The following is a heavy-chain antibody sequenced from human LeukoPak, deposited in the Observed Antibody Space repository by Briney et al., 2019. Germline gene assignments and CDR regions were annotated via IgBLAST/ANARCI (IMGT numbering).Heavy chain of an antibody. V-gene: IGHV4-31*03. CDR3: AMGGGAKVWGDSPRYGMDV. CDR1: GGSISSGGYC. J-gene: IGHJ6*04. CDR2: IYYSGNT. Sequence: NPSETLSLTCTVSGGSISSGGYCWSWIRQHPGKGLVWIGYIYYSGNTYYNPSLRSRVTISVDTSKNHFSLKLSSVTAADTAVYYCAMGGGAKVWGDSPRYGMDVWGKGTTVTVSS. D-gene: IGHD3-10*01.